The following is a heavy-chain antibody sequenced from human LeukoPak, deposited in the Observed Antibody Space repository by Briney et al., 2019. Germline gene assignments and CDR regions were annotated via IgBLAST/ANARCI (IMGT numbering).Heavy chain of an antibody. Sequence: SETLSLTCTVSGCSISSGDYYWSWIPQPPGKGLEWFGYIYYSGSTYYNPSLKSRVTISVDTSTNQCSLKLSSGTAADTAVHYCARERVVRGVPHWYVDLSGGGTLLTV. CDR2: IYYSGST. V-gene: IGHV4-30-4*01. D-gene: IGHD3-10*01. J-gene: IGHJ2*01. CDR3: ARERVVRGVPHWYVDL. CDR1: GCSISSGDYY.